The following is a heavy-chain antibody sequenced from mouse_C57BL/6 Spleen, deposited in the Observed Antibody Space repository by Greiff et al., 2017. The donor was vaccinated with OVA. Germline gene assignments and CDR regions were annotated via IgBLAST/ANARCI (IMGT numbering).Heavy chain of an antibody. CDR1: GYSFTDYN. CDR2: INPNYGTT. D-gene: IGHD4-1*01. V-gene: IGHV1-39*01. Sequence: VQLQQSGPELVKPGASVKISCKASGYSFTDYNMNWVKQSNGQSLEWIGVINPNYGTTSSNQKFKGKATLTVDQSSSTAYMQLNSLTSEDSAVDDCARRGLGYYAMDYWGQGTSVTVSS. CDR3: ARRGLGYYAMDY. J-gene: IGHJ4*01.